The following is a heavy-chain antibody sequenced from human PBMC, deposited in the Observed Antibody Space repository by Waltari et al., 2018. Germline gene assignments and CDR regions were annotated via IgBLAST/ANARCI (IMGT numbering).Heavy chain of an antibody. V-gene: IGHV3-74*01. CDR2: VNSAGTGS. Sequence: EVQLVESGGGLVQPGGSLRRSWAASGLTFRDYWVHWVRQVPGKGLLWVSHVNSAGTGSSYADSVKGRFTISRDNARNILYLQMNSLTVEDTAVYYCARDTPGDGIDYWGQGTLVTVSP. J-gene: IGHJ4*02. CDR1: GLTFRDYW. CDR3: ARDTPGDGIDY. D-gene: IGHD2-21*01.